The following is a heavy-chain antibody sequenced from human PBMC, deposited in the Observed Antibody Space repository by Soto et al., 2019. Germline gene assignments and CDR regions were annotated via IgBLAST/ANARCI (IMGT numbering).Heavy chain of an antibody. Sequence: QVQLVESGGGVVQPGRSLRLPCAASGFTFSSYAMHWVRQAPGKGLEWVAVISYDGSNKYYADSVKGRFTISRDNSKNTLYLQMNSLRAEDTAVYYCARGAAFDIWGQGTMVTVSS. CDR2: ISYDGSNK. V-gene: IGHV3-30-3*01. CDR1: GFTFSSYA. CDR3: ARGAAFDI. J-gene: IGHJ3*02.